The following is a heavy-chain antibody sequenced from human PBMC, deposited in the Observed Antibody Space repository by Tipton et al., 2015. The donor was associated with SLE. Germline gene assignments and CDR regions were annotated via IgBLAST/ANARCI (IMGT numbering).Heavy chain of an antibody. J-gene: IGHJ6*03. CDR1: GGSFSSYY. CDR2: IYHSGST. Sequence: TLSLTCTVSGGSFSSYYWSWIRQPPGKGLEWIGYIYHSGSTSYNPSLKSRVSISADTSKNQFSLRLTSVTAADTAVYYCARGTNYYYYMDVWGEGTTVTVSS. CDR3: ARGTNYYYYMDV. V-gene: IGHV4-59*12.